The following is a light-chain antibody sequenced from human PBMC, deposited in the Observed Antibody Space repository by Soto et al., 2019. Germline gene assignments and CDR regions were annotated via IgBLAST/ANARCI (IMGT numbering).Light chain of an antibody. V-gene: IGLV2-23*02. Sequence: QSVLTQPASVSGSPGQWITISCTGSSSDVGSYDRVSWYQQYPGKAPTLMIYEVNKRPSGISNRFSGSKSGNTASLTISGLQAEDEAHDDCSSSLGGPTWVFGGGTKLTVL. J-gene: IGLJ3*02. CDR2: EVN. CDR1: SSDVGSYDR. CDR3: SSSLGGPTWV.